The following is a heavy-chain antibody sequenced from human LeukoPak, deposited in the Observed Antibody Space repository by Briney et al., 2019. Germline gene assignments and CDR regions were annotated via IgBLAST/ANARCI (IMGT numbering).Heavy chain of an antibody. Sequence: PGGSLRLSCEASGFTFSSYAMHWVRQAPGKGLEWVVVISYDGSSEYYADSVKGRFTISRDNSKNTLYLQMNSLRAEDTAVYYCAKAYGGYESHYYYYGMDVWGQGTTVTVSS. J-gene: IGHJ6*02. D-gene: IGHD5-12*01. CDR2: ISYDGSSE. V-gene: IGHV3-30*04. CDR1: GFTFSSYA. CDR3: AKAYGGYESHYYYYGMDV.